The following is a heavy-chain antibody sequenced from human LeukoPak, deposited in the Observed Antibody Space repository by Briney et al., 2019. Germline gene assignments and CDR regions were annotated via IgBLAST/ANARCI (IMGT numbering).Heavy chain of an antibody. CDR2: INHSGST. J-gene: IGHJ6*02. D-gene: IGHD3-16*01. CDR1: GGSFSGYY. Sequence: PSETLSLTCAVYGGSFSGYYWSWIRQPPGKGLEWIGEINHSGSTNYNPSLKSRVTISVDTSKNQFSLKLSSVTAADTAVYYCARARGALRLGDDKYNYYGMDVWGQGTTVTVSS. CDR3: ARARGALRLGDDKYNYYGMDV. V-gene: IGHV4-34*01.